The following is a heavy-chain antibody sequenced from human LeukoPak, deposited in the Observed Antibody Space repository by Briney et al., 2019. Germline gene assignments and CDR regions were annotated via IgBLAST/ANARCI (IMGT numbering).Heavy chain of an antibody. J-gene: IGHJ4*02. CDR3: ARERYGDYIFDY. V-gene: IGHV4-30-2*01. CDR2: IYHSGST. CDR1: GGSISSGGYS. D-gene: IGHD4-17*01. Sequence: PSETLSLTCAVSGGSISSGGYSWSWIRQPPGKGLEWIGYIYHSGSTYYNPSLKSRVTISVDTSKNQFSLKLSSVTAADTAVYYCARERYGDYIFDYWGQGTLVTVSS.